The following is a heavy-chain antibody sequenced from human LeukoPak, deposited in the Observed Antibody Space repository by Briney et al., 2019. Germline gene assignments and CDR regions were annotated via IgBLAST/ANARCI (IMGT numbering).Heavy chain of an antibody. CDR1: GFTFRNYG. V-gene: IGHV3-30*02. Sequence: GGSLRLSCAASGFTFRNYGMHWVRQAPGKGLEWLTFIRYDGGYEYYADSVKGRFTISRDNSKHTLYLQMNSLKTEDTAVYYCAKDAFSYNGVFDAFDIWGQGTMVTVSS. CDR3: AKDAFSYNGVFDAFDI. CDR2: IRYDGGYE. D-gene: IGHD3-3*01. J-gene: IGHJ3*02.